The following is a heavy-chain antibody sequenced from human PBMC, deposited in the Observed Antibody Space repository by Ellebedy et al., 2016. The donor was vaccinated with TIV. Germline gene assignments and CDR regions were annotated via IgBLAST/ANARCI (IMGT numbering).Heavy chain of an antibody. J-gene: IGHJ4*02. Sequence: GESLKISCAASGFTFSSYWMHWVRQAPGKGLVWVSRISSEGSTTTYADSARGRFTISRDNAKNSLYLQMNSLRPEDTAVYYCAREVGGGGAYWGQGTLVTVSS. V-gene: IGHV3-74*03. CDR1: GFTFSSYW. CDR3: AREVGGGGAY. CDR2: ISSEGSTT. D-gene: IGHD2-21*01.